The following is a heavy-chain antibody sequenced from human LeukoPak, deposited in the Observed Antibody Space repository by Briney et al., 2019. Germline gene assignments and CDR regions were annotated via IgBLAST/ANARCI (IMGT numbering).Heavy chain of an antibody. J-gene: IGHJ4*02. Sequence: GESLKISFKGSGXRFTSYCIGWVRQMPGKGLEWMGIIYPADSDTRYSPSFQGQVTISADKSISTAYLQWSSLKASDTAMYYCARRGNSVWYFDYWGQGTLVTVSS. CDR2: IYPADSDT. D-gene: IGHD6-19*01. V-gene: IGHV5-51*01. CDR3: ARRGNSVWYFDY. CDR1: GXRFTSYC.